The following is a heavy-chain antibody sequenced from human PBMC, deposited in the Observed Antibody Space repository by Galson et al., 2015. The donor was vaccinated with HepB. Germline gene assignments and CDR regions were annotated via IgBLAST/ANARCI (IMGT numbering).Heavy chain of an antibody. CDR3: AKGGPMTLYYMDV. CDR2: ISYDGSNK. V-gene: IGHV3-30*18. CDR1: GFTFSSYG. Sequence: SLRLSCAASGFTFSSYGMHWVRQAPGKGLEWVAVISYDGSNKYYADSVKGRFTISRDNSKNTLYLQMNSLRAEDTAVYYCAKGGPMTLYYMDVWGKGTTVTVSS. D-gene: IGHD3-22*01. J-gene: IGHJ6*03.